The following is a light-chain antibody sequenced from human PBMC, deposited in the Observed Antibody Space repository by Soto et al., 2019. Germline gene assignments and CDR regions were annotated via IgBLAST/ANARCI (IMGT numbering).Light chain of an antibody. CDR1: NNL. CDR2: EGT. CDR3: CAYVGVRSYV. Sequence: QSALTQPASVSGSPGQSITISCTGTNNLVSWYQQHPGKAPKVVVYEGTKRPSGVSNRFSGSNSGGTASLTISGLQAKDEASYFCCAYVGVRSYVFGPGTKVTVL. V-gene: IGLV2-23*01. J-gene: IGLJ1*01.